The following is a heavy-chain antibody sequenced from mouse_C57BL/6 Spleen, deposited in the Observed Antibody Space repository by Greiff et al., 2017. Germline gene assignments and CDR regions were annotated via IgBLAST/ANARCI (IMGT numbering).Heavy chain of an antibody. CDR1: GYTFTGYW. CDR2: ILPGSGST. CDR3: ARSTYYYGSSSYYFDY. Sequence: QVQLQQSGAELMKPGASVKLSCKATGYTFTGYWIEWVKQRPGHGLEWIGEILPGSGSTNYNEKFKGKVTFPADTSSNTAYMQLRSLTTEDSAIYNCARSTYYYGSSSYYFDYWGQGTTLTVSS. V-gene: IGHV1-9*01. J-gene: IGHJ2*01. D-gene: IGHD1-1*01.